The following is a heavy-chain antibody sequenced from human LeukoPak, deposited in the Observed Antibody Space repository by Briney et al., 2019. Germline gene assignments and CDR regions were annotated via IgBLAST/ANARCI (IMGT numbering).Heavy chain of an antibody. CDR2: INTNTGNP. J-gene: IGHJ6*02. CDR3: ARDFGITMIESYYYYGMDV. Sequence: ASVKVSCKASGYTFTSYAMNWVRQAPGQGLEWMGWINTNTGNPTYAQGFTGRFVFSLDTSVSTAYLQISSLKAEDTAVYYCARDFGITMIESYYYYGMDVWGQGTTVTVSS. D-gene: IGHD3-22*01. CDR1: GYTFTSYA. V-gene: IGHV7-4-1*02.